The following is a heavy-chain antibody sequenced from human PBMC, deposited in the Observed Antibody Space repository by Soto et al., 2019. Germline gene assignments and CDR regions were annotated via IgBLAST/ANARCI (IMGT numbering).Heavy chain of an antibody. Sequence: VQLVESGGGLVKPGGSLRLSCAASGFTFSSYSMNWVRQAPGKGLEWVSSISSSSSYIYYAVSGKGRFTISRDNAKNALYLQKNSLRAEDTAVYYCARDSCGGSCYYYYYYMDVWGKGTTVTVSS. D-gene: IGHD2-15*01. CDR1: GFTFSSYS. V-gene: IGHV3-21*01. J-gene: IGHJ6*03. CDR2: ISSSSSYI. CDR3: ARDSCGGSCYYYYYYMDV.